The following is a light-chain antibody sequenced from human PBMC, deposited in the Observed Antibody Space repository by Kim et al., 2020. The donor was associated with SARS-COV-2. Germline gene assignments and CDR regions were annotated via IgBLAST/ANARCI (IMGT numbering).Light chain of an antibody. CDR2: AAS. CDR1: QSISNY. CDR3: HQTYTTPQT. Sequence: DIQMTQSPSPLAASVGDRVTITCRASQSISNYVNWYQQKPGRAPKLLIFAASNLQGGVPVRFSGSGSGTDFTLTISSLQPEDFATYYCHQTYTTPQTFGQGTKVDIK. J-gene: IGKJ1*01. V-gene: IGKV1-39*01.